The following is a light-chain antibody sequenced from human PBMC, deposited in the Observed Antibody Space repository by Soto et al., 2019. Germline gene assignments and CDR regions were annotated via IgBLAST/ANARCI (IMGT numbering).Light chain of an antibody. CDR1: ESVTNS. J-gene: IGKJ1*01. Sequence: EIVMTQSPSTLSLSPPERSTLSCGASESVTNSLAWFQLKPGQAPRVLIYGASTRASDIPARFSGSGSGTEFTLTISSLQSEDFAVYYCHQYYDWHGTFGQGTKVDIK. CDR3: HQYYDWHGT. V-gene: IGKV3-15*01. CDR2: GAS.